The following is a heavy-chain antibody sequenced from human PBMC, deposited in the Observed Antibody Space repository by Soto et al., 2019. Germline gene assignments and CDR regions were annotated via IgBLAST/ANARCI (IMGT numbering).Heavy chain of an antibody. CDR3: AQEFWEHGGYYFYC. Sequence: QVPLVESGGGVVQPGRSLRLSCAASGFSCSKYGMHWVRQAPGKGLEWVAAISDDGTKKYSGDSVKGRFTISRDNSKHTLYLQLDSLRAADTSSYYCAQEFWEHGGYYFYCWGQGTLVTVSS. D-gene: IGHD3-10*01. V-gene: IGHV3-30*18. J-gene: IGHJ4*02. CDR2: ISDDGTKK. CDR1: GFSCSKYG.